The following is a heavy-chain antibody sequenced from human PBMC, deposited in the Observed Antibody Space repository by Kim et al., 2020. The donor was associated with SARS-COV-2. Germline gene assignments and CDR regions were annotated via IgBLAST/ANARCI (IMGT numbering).Heavy chain of an antibody. V-gene: IGHV3-48*03. CDR2: ISSSGSTI. J-gene: IGHJ5*02. CDR1: GFTFSSYE. CDR3: ARSTKEYYDILTGYLHWFDP. Sequence: GGSLRLSCAASGFTFSSYEMNWVRQAPGKGLEWVSYISSSGSTIYYADSVKGRFTISRDNAKNSLYLQMNSLRAEDTAVYYCARSTKEYYDILTGYLHWFDPWGQGTLVTVSS. D-gene: IGHD3-9*01.